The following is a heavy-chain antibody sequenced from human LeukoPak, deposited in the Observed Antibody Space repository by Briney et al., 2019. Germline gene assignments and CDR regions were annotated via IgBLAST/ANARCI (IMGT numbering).Heavy chain of an antibody. CDR3: AIQHWGSGNNWYFDL. D-gene: IGHD7-27*01. J-gene: IGHJ2*01. CDR2: ISLDSGGT. CDR1: GYTFTGFY. Sequence: ASVKVSCKPSGYTFTGFYIHWVRQAPGQGLEWMGWISLDSGGTDYAQRFQGRVTMTRDTSITTAYMDLSSLRSDDTAVYYCAIQHWGSGNNWYFDLWGRGTLVTVSS. V-gene: IGHV1-2*02.